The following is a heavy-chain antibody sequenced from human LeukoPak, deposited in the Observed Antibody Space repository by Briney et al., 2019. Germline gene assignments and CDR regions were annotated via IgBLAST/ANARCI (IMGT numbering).Heavy chain of an antibody. V-gene: IGHV4-59*01. CDR2: IYYSGST. D-gene: IGHD4-23*01. CDR3: AREGGRWLYKNWFDP. Sequence: SETLSLTCTVSGGSISSYYWSWIRQPPGKGLEWIGYIYYSGSTNYNPSLKSRVTISVDTSKNQFSLKLSSVTAADTAVYYCAREGGRWLYKNWFDPWGQGTLVTVSS. CDR1: GGSISSYY. J-gene: IGHJ5*02.